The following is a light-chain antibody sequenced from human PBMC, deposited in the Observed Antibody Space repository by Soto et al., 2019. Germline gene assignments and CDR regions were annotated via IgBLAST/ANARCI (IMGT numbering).Light chain of an antibody. V-gene: IGLV2-14*01. CDR1: SSDDGGYNY. J-gene: IGLJ2*01. CDR2: DVS. Sequence: QSALTQTASVSGSPGQSITISCTGTSSDDGGYNYVCWYQQHPGKAHKLMIYDVSNRPSGVSNRFSGSKSGNTASLTISGRQAEDEADYYCSSYTSSSFVVFVGGTNLTVL. CDR3: SSYTSSSFVV.